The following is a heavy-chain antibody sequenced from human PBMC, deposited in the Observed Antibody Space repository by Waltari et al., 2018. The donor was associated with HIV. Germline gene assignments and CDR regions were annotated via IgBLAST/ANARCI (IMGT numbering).Heavy chain of an antibody. CDR2: ISDSTGRT. V-gene: IGHV3-23*01. CDR1: GSAFSSYA. J-gene: IGHJ5*02. CDR3: AKDEAGAGSPEVWFDP. D-gene: IGHD6-13*01. Sequence: EMQLLESGGGLVQPGGSLRLPCAASGSAFSSYALYWVRQAPGKGLEWVSGISDSTGRTYYGDSVKGRFTISRDNSKNTLYLQMSSLRVEDTAIYYCAKDEAGAGSPEVWFDPWGQGTLVTVSS.